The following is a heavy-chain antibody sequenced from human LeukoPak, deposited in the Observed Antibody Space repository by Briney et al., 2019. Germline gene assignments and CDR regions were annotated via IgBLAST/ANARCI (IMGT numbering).Heavy chain of an antibody. J-gene: IGHJ4*02. V-gene: IGHV3-15*01. D-gene: IGHD3-22*01. CDR1: GFTFSNAW. Sequence: PGGSLRLSCAASGFTFSNAWMSWVRQAPGKGLEWVGRIKSKTDGGTTDYAAPVKGRFTISRDDSKNTLYLQMNSLKTEGTAVYYCTTEVPSYYYDSSGYSNWGQGTLVTVSS. CDR3: TTEVPSYYYDSSGYSN. CDR2: IKSKTDGGTT.